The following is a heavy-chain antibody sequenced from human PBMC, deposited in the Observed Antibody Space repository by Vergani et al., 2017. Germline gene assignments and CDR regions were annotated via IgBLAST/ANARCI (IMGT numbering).Heavy chain of an antibody. D-gene: IGHD2-2*01. V-gene: IGHV3-30-3*01. Sequence: QVQLVESGGGLVKPGGSLRLSCAASGFTFSNYAMHWVRQAPGKGLEWVAVISYDGSNKYYADSVKGRFTISRDNSKNTLYVQMNNLRTDDTAVYYCARVSWYCTSMNCYPSSYMDVWGKGTTVTVSS. CDR2: ISYDGSNK. CDR3: ARVSWYCTSMNCYPSSYMDV. J-gene: IGHJ6*03. CDR1: GFTFSNYA.